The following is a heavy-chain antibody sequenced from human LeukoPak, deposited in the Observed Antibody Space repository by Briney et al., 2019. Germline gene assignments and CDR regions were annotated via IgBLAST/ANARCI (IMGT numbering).Heavy chain of an antibody. J-gene: IGHJ1*01. V-gene: IGHV3-74*01. Sequence: GGSLRLSCEASGITFSRYWMHWVRQAPGKGPVWVSRIKSDGKTNYADSVKGRFTISRDNAKNTVSLQMNSLRADDTGVYYCARAPSEFGGYYPEYFRHWGQGTLVTVSS. CDR2: IKSDGKT. CDR1: GITFSRYW. CDR3: ARAPSEFGGYYPEYFRH. D-gene: IGHD3-3*01.